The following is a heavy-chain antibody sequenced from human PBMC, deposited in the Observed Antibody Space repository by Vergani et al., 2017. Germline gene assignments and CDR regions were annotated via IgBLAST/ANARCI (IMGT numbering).Heavy chain of an antibody. CDR2: IRYDGSNK. V-gene: IGHV3-30*02. Sequence: QVQLVESGGGLVKPGGSLRLSCAASGFTFSSYGMHWVRQAPGKGLEWVAFIRYDGSNKYYADSVKGRFTISRDNSKNTLYLQMNSLRAEDTAVYYCAKWGMLLNPFDYWGQGTLVTVSS. CDR1: GFTFSSYG. D-gene: IGHD3-10*01. J-gene: IGHJ4*02. CDR3: AKWGMLLNPFDY.